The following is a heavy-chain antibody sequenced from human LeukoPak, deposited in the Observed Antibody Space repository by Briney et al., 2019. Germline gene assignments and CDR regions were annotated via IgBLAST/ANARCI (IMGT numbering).Heavy chain of an antibody. CDR1: GLTFSSYA. V-gene: IGHV3-23*01. CDR2: ISDSGDYT. J-gene: IGHJ4*02. D-gene: IGHD2-8*01. CDR3: AKDTSIGKYCTNGVCSPFDY. Sequence: QPGGSLTLSCAGSGLTFSSYAVSWARHAPGQGLECVSVISDSGDYTSYADSVRGRFTISRDNSRNTLYLKMISLRPEDTAVYYCAKDTSIGKYCTNGVCSPFDYWGQGTLVTVSS.